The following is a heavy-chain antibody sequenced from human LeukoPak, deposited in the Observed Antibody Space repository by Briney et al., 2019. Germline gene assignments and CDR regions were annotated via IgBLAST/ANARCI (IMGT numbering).Heavy chain of an antibody. J-gene: IGHJ2*01. Sequence: GGSLRLSCAASGFTFSSYSMNWVRQAPGKGLEWVSSISSSSTYIYYADSVKGRFTISRDNAKNSLYLQMNSLRAEDTAVYYCARDRGGNVGWYYHLWGRGALVTVSS. CDR2: ISSSSTYI. CDR1: GFTFSSYS. CDR3: ARDRGGNVGWYYHL. D-gene: IGHD4-23*01. V-gene: IGHV3-21*01.